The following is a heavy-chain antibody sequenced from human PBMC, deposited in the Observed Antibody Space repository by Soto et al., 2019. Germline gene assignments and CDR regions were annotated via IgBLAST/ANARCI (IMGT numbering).Heavy chain of an antibody. CDR2: IFYNGIA. D-gene: IGHD3-9*01. CDR1: GDSISSGGYY. J-gene: IGHJ5*02. CDR3: ARGHEFDWPTWFDP. Sequence: QVQLQESGPGLVNPSQTLSLTCTVSGDSISSGGYYWNWIRQHPGKGLEWIGYIFYNGIAYYNPSLKGRVMTSVDTSKNQFSLKLTSVTAADTAVYYCARGHEFDWPTWFDPWGQGTLVTVSS. V-gene: IGHV4-31*03.